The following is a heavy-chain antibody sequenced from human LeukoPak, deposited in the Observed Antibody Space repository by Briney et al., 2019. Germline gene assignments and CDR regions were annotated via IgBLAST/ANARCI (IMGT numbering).Heavy chain of an antibody. CDR2: IIPILGIA. Sequence: GASVKVSCKASGGTFSSYAISWVRQAPGQGLGWMGRIIPILGIANYAQKFQGRVTITADKSTSTSYMELSSLRSEDTAVYYCARAGYGDYVAFWGQGTLVTVSS. J-gene: IGHJ4*02. V-gene: IGHV1-69*04. CDR3: ARAGYGDYVAF. CDR1: GGTFSSYA. D-gene: IGHD4-17*01.